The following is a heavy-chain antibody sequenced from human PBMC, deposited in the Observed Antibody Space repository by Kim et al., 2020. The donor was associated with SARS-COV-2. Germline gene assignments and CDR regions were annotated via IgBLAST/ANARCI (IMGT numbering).Heavy chain of an antibody. V-gene: IGHV3-11*04. D-gene: IGHD3-22*01. Sequence: KGRFTISSDNAKNSLYLQMNSLRAEDTAVYYCARDPEVYYDSSGSAFDIWGQGTMVTVSS. CDR3: ARDPEVYYDSSGSAFDI. J-gene: IGHJ3*02.